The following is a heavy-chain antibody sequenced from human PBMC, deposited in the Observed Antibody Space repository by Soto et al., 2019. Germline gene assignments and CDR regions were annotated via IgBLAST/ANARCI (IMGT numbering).Heavy chain of an antibody. D-gene: IGHD3-10*01. J-gene: IGHJ6*02. Sequence: GGSLRLSCAASGFTFSSYGMHWVRQAPGKGLEWVAVIWYDGSNKYYADSVKGRFTISRDNSKNTLYLQMNSLRAEDTAVYYCARDRITMVRGVINGIMDVWGQGTTATVSS. CDR2: IWYDGSNK. CDR1: GFTFSSYG. CDR3: ARDRITMVRGVINGIMDV. V-gene: IGHV3-33*01.